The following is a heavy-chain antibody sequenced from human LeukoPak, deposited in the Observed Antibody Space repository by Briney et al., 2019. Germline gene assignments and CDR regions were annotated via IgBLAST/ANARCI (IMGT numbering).Heavy chain of an antibody. Sequence: PGGSLRLSCAASGFTFSSYSMNWVRQAPGKGLEWVSSISSSSSYIYYADSVKGRFTISRDNAKNSLYLQMNSLRAEDTAIYYCATHPGLTVVATIADSWGQGTLVTVSS. CDR1: GFTFSSYS. CDR2: ISSSSSYI. J-gene: IGHJ4*02. V-gene: IGHV3-21*04. CDR3: ATHPGLTVVATIADS. D-gene: IGHD5-12*01.